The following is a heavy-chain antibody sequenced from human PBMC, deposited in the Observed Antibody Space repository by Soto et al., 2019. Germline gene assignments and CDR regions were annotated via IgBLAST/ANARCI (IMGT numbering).Heavy chain of an antibody. J-gene: IGHJ6*03. Sequence: GGSLRLSCAASGFSFNNAWMSWVRQAPGKGLEWVGRIKSKTDGGTTDFAAPVRGRFTISRDDSKNTLYLQMNSLKTEDTAVYYCTGVCSGTSCPRDYYYMDVWGKGTTVTVSS. CDR1: GFSFNNAW. V-gene: IGHV3-15*01. CDR3: TGVCSGTSCPRDYYYMDV. CDR2: IKSKTDGGTT. D-gene: IGHD2-2*01.